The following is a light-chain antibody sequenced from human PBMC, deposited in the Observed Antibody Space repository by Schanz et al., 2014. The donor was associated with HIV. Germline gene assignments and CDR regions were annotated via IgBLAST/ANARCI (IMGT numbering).Light chain of an antibody. CDR1: QSVSSN. CDR3: QQYGRSLWT. Sequence: EIVLTQSPGTLSLSPGERATLSCRASQSVSSNLAWYQQKPGQAPRLLIYGASNRATGIPDRFSGGVSGTDFTLTISRVEPEDLAVYYCQQYGRSLWTFGQGTRLDIK. V-gene: IGKV3-20*01. CDR2: GAS. J-gene: IGKJ5*01.